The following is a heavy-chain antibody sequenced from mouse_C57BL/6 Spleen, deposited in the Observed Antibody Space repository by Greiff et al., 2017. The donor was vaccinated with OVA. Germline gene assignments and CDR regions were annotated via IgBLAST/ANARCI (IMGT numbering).Heavy chain of an antibody. D-gene: IGHD1-1*01. Sequence: EVKVVESGGGLVKPGGSLKLSCAASGFTFSSYAMSWVSQTPDKRLEWVATISAGGSYTYYPDNVKGRFTISRDNAKNNLYLQMSHLKSEDTAMYYCARDPVGGFDYWGQGTTLTVSS. CDR1: GFTFSSYA. J-gene: IGHJ2*01. CDR3: ARDPVGGFDY. V-gene: IGHV5-4*01. CDR2: ISAGGSYT.